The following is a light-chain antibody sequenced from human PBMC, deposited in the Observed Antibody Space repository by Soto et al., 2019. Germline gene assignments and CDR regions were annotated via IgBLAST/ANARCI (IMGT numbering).Light chain of an antibody. CDR1: SSDVGSYNL. V-gene: IGLV2-23*01. Sequence: QSVLTQPASVSGSPGQSITFYCTGTSSDVGSYNLVSWYQQHPGKAPKLMIYEGSKRPSGVSNRFSGSKSGNTASLTISGLQAEDEADYYCCSYAGSYVFGTGTKVTVL. CDR3: CSYAGSYV. CDR2: EGS. J-gene: IGLJ1*01.